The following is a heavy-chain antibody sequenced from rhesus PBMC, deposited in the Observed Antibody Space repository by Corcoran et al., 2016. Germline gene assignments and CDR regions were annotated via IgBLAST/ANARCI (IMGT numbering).Heavy chain of an antibody. Sequence: EVQLVESGGGLVQPGGSLRLSCAASGFTFSRYGMSWVRKAPGKGMEWVSYISNGGGSTYYADSVKGRFTISRDNSKNTLSLQMNSLRAEDTAVYYCAKRGATEGGIDYWGQGVLVTVSS. CDR3: AKRGATEGGIDY. V-gene: IGHV3S5*01. J-gene: IGHJ4*01. CDR2: ISNGGGST. D-gene: IGHD1-26*01. CDR1: GFTFSRYG.